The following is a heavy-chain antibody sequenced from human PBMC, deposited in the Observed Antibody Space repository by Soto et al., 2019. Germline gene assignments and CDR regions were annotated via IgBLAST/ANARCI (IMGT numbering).Heavy chain of an antibody. Sequence: ASVKVSCKASGYTFTGYYMHWVRQAPGQGLEWMGWINPNSGGTNYAQKFQGRVTMTRDTPISTAYMELSRLRSDDTAVYYCARDTRYSYGPDYWGQGTLVTVSS. CDR3: ARDTRYSYGPDY. V-gene: IGHV1-2*02. D-gene: IGHD5-18*01. CDR2: INPNSGGT. CDR1: GYTFTGYY. J-gene: IGHJ4*02.